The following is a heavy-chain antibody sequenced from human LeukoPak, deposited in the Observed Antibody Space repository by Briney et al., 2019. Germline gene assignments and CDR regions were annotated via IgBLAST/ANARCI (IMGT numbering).Heavy chain of an antibody. Sequence: GASVTVSCTASGGTFSSYAISWVRQAPGQGLECMGGIIPIFGTANYAQKFQGRVTITADESTSTAYMELSSLRSEDTAVYYCARDSGSSPFPYHFDYWGQGTLVTVSS. CDR3: ARDSGSSPFPYHFDY. V-gene: IGHV1-69*13. J-gene: IGHJ4*02. D-gene: IGHD6-6*01. CDR2: IIPIFGTA. CDR1: GGTFSSYA.